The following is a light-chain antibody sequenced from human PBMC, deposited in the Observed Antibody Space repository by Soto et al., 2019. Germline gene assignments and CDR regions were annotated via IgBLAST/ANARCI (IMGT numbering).Light chain of an antibody. V-gene: IGLV3-1*01. CDR1: KLGDKY. CDR3: QAWDSSTRYV. J-gene: IGLJ1*01. Sequence: SYELTQPPSVSVSPGQTASITCSGDKLGDKYACWYQQKPGQSPVLVIYQDSKRPSGIPERFSGSNSGNTATLTISGTQAMDEADYCCQAWDSSTRYVFGTGTKLTVL. CDR2: QDS.